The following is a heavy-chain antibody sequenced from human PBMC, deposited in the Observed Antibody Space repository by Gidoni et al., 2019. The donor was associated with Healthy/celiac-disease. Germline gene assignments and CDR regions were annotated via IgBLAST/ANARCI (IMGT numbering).Heavy chain of an antibody. CDR2: SYPGDSHT. J-gene: IGHJ4*02. Sequence: EVQLAQSGAEVKTPGESLKISGKGSGYSFTSYWIGWVRQMPGKGLEWRGVSYPGDSHTRYSPSFQGQVTISADKSISTAYLQWSSLKASDTAMYYCARPNTRGYSYGSGPLGDWGQGTLVTVSS. V-gene: IGHV5-51*03. D-gene: IGHD5-18*01. CDR3: ARPNTRGYSYGSGPLGD. CDR1: GYSFTSYW.